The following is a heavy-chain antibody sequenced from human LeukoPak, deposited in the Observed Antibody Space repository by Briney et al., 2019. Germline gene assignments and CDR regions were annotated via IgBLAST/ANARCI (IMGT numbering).Heavy chain of an antibody. D-gene: IGHD1-26*01. CDR1: GGSISSYY. J-gene: IGHJ5*02. CDR3: ARAEYSGSYLFDP. V-gene: IGHV4-59*01. Sequence: SETLSLTCTVSGGSISSYYWSWIRQPPGKGLEWIGYIYYSGSTNYNPSLKSRVTISVDTSKNQFSLKLSSVTAADTAVYYCARAEYSGSYLFDPWGQGTLVTVSS. CDR2: IYYSGST.